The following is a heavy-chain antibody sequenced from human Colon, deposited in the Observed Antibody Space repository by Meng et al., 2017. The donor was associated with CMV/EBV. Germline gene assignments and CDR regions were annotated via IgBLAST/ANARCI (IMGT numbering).Heavy chain of an antibody. CDR2: ISGGDAST. V-gene: IGHV3-23*01. D-gene: IGHD3-22*01. Sequence: SGLTFSSDAMTWVRQAPGKGLEWVSSISGGDASTYYADSVKGRFTISRDNSKNTLYLQMNSLRAEDTAVYYCARMYYYDSRGYLDSWGQGTLVTVSS. CDR1: GLTFSSDA. CDR3: ARMYYYDSRGYLDS. J-gene: IGHJ4*02.